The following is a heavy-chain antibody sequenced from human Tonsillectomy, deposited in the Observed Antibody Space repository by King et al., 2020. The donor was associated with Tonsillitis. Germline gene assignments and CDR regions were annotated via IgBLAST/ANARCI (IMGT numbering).Heavy chain of an antibody. CDR3: ARSVLGFSTHPDY. CDR2: ISHGGSEK. CDR1: GFTSSHYS. D-gene: IGHD2-8*02. J-gene: IGHJ4*02. Sequence: VQLVESGGGVVQPGTSLRLSCAASGFTSSHYSFHWVRQAPGKGLEWVAVISHGGSEKYYADAVKGRFTTSRDDSKSTMYLQMSSLRPEDSAVYFCARSVLGFSTHPDYWGQGTRVTVSS. V-gene: IGHV3-30-3*01.